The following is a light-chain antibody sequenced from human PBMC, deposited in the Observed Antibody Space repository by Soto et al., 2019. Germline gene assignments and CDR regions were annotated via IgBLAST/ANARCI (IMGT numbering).Light chain of an antibody. Sequence: QSVLTQPPSASGTPGQRVTISCSGSSSNIGSNYVYWYQQLPGTAPKLLIYSNNQRPSGVPDRFSGSKSGTSASLAISGRRSEDEADYYCAALDDSLSGFWVFGGGTQLTVL. J-gene: IGLJ3*02. CDR2: SNN. CDR3: AALDDSLSGFWV. CDR1: SSNIGSNY. V-gene: IGLV1-47*02.